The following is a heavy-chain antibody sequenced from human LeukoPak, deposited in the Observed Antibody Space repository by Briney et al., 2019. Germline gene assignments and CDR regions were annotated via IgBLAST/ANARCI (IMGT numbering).Heavy chain of an antibody. V-gene: IGHV4-39*01. CDR3: ASLWFGELSYYFDY. D-gene: IGHD3-10*01. CDR2: IYYSGST. CDR1: GGSISSSSYY. Sequence: PSETLSLTCTVSGGSISSSSYYWGWIRQPPGKGLEGIGRIYYSGSTYYNPSLKSRATISVDTSKNQFSLKLSSVTAADTAVYYCASLWFGELSYYFDYWGQGTLVTVSS. J-gene: IGHJ4*02.